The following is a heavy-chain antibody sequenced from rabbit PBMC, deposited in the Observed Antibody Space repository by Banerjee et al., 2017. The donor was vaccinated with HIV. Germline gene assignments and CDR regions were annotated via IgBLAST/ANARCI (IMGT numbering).Heavy chain of an antibody. V-gene: IGHV1S21*01. J-gene: IGHJ4*01. D-gene: IGHD6-1*01. Sequence: EQLVESGGGLVQPGGSLKLSCKASGFIFSSYSMTWVRQAPGKGLEWIGYIDPVFGSTYYASWVNGRFTISKTSSTTVFLQMTSLTAADTATYFCARDLPDIIGYDYGNLWGPGTLVT. CDR1: GFIFSSYS. CDR2: IDPVFGST. CDR3: ARDLPDIIGYDYGNL.